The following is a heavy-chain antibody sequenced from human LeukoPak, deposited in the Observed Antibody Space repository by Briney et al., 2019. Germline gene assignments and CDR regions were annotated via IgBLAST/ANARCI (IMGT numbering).Heavy chain of an antibody. CDR3: ARVVTDYYGSGSYPFFDY. V-gene: IGHV4-31*03. J-gene: IGHJ4*02. CDR2: IYYSGST. D-gene: IGHD3-10*01. CDR1: GGSISSGGYY. Sequence: SETLSLTCTVSGGSISSGGYYWSWIRQHPGKGLEWIGYIYYSGSTYSNPSLKSRVTISVHTSKNQFSLKLSSVTAADTDVYYCARVVTDYYGSGSYPFFDYWGQGTLVTVSS.